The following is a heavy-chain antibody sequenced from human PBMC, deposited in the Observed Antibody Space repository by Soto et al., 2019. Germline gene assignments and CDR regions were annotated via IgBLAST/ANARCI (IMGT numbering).Heavy chain of an antibody. Sequence: PGESLKISCKGSGYSFTSYWIGWVRQMPGKGLEWMGIIYPGDSDTRYSPSFQGQVTISADKSISTAYLQWSSLKASDAAMYYCARTIKGYCTNGVCYTRALASRPFEYWGQGTLVTVSS. J-gene: IGHJ4*02. CDR3: ARTIKGYCTNGVCYTRALASRPFEY. CDR1: GYSFTSYW. D-gene: IGHD2-8*01. V-gene: IGHV5-51*01. CDR2: IYPGDSDT.